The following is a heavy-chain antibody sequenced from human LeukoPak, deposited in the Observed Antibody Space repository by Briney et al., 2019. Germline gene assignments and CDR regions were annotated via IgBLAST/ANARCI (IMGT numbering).Heavy chain of an antibody. J-gene: IGHJ4*02. CDR3: AKDGGVWFGESNDY. CDR2: ISGSGAIT. Sequence: GGSLRLSCAASGFTFSSYAMHWVRQAPGKGLEWVSAISGSGAITYYADSVKGRFTISRDNSKNTLYLQMNSLRAEDTAVYYCAKDGGVWFGESNDYWGQGTLVTVSS. CDR1: GFTFSSYA. V-gene: IGHV3-23*01. D-gene: IGHD3-10*01.